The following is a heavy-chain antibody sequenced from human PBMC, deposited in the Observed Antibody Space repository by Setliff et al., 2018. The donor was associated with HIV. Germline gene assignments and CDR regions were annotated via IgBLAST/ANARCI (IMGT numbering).Heavy chain of an antibody. Sequence: GGSLRLSCAASGFTFGDYGVNWVRQTPGKGLEWVGFIGSKAYGGATEYAASVKGRFTISRDDSKSIAYLQMNTLKTEDTAVYYCSRLRGYSFGLASYYYYYMDVWGKGTTVTVSS. V-gene: IGHV3-49*04. J-gene: IGHJ6*03. CDR2: IGSKAYGGAT. CDR1: GFTFGDYG. D-gene: IGHD5-18*01. CDR3: SRLRGYSFGLASYYYYYMDV.